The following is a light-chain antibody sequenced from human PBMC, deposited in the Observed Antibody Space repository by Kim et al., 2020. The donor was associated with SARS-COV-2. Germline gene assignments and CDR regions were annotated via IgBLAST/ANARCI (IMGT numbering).Light chain of an antibody. J-gene: IGKJ2*01. CDR2: DAS. V-gene: IGKV3-11*01. CDR3: QQRSNWPPGYT. CDR1: QSVSSY. Sequence: EIVLTQSPATLSLSPGERATLSCRASQSVSSYLAWYQQKPGQAPRLLIYDASNRATGIPARFSGSGSGTDFTHTISSLEPEDFAVYYCQQRSNWPPGYTFGQGTKLEI.